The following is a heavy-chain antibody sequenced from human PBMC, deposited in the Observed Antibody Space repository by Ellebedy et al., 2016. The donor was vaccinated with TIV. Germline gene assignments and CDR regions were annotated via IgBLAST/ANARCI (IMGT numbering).Heavy chain of an antibody. J-gene: IGHJ4*02. Sequence: SETLSLXXTVSGGSISSSSYYWGWIRQPPGKGLEWIGSIYYSGSTYYNPSLKSRVTISVDTSKNQFSLKLSSVTAADTAVYYCARDPVRGYYDILTGSASDYWGQGTLVTVSS. V-gene: IGHV4-39*07. CDR1: GGSISSSSYY. CDR3: ARDPVRGYYDILTGSASDY. D-gene: IGHD3-9*01. CDR2: IYYSGST.